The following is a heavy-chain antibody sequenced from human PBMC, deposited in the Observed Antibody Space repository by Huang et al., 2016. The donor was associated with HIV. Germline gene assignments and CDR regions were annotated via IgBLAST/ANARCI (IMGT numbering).Heavy chain of an antibody. Sequence: QVQLVESGGGVVQPGRSLRLSCAASGFTFYRHAMHWVRQAPGKGLEGLEVISYDGNNKDYADSVEGRFTISRDNSGNTVYLQMNSLRAGDSAVYYCARVVYNWDYYFDYWGQGTLVTVSP. D-gene: IGHD1-7*01. V-gene: IGHV3-30-3*01. CDR2: ISYDGNNK. CDR1: GFTFYRHA. J-gene: IGHJ4*02. CDR3: ARVVYNWDYYFDY.